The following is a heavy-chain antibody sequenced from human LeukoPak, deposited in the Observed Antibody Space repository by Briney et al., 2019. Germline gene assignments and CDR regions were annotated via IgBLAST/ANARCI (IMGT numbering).Heavy chain of an antibody. V-gene: IGHV3-23*01. CDR1: GFTFSSYA. CDR2: ISGSGGST. Sequence: GGSLRLSCAASGFTFSSYAMSWVRQAPGKGLEWVSAISGSGGSTYYADSVKGRFTISRDNSKNTLYLRMNSLRAEDTAVYYCAKDQSVESPLYYFDYWGQGTLVTVSS. CDR3: AKDQSVESPLYYFDY. D-gene: IGHD4-23*01. J-gene: IGHJ4*02.